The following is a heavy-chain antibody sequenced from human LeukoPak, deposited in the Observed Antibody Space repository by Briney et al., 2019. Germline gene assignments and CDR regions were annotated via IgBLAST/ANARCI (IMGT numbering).Heavy chain of an antibody. CDR1: GGSFSGYY. CDR2: INHSGST. V-gene: IGHV4-34*01. J-gene: IGHJ4*02. Sequence: PSETLSLTCAVYGGSFSGYYWSWIRQPPGKGLEWIGEINHSGSTDYIPSLKSRLTISVDTSKNQFSLKLSSVTAADTAVYYCARGVKQFGGWVFMTRYNFDNWGQGTLVTVSS. CDR3: ARGVKQFGGWVFMTRYNFDN. D-gene: IGHD6-19*01.